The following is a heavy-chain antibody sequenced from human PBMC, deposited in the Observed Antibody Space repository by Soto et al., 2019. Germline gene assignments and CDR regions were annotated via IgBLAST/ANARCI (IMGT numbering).Heavy chain of an antibody. D-gene: IGHD4-17*01. CDR1: GYTFTGYY. Sequence: VKVSCKASGYTFTGYYMHWVRQAPGQGLEWMGWMNPNSGNTGYAQKFQGRVTMTRNTSISTAYMELSSLRSEDTAVYYCATTTVGPAFDIWGQGTMVTVSS. CDR3: ATTTVGPAFDI. V-gene: IGHV1-8*02. J-gene: IGHJ3*02. CDR2: MNPNSGNT.